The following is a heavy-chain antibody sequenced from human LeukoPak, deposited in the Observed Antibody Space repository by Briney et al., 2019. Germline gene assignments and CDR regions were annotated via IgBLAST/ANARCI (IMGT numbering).Heavy chain of an antibody. V-gene: IGHV4-34*01. CDR1: GGSFSGYY. J-gene: IGHJ3*02. CDR2: INHSGST. D-gene: IGHD2-2*01. CDR3: ARVIANDLVVPAAIAFDI. Sequence: KPSETLSLTCAVYGGSFSGYYWSWIRQPPGKGLEWIGEINHSGSTNYNPSLKSRVTISVDTSKNQFSLKLSSVTAADTAVYYCARVIANDLVVPAAIAFDIWGQGTMVTVSS.